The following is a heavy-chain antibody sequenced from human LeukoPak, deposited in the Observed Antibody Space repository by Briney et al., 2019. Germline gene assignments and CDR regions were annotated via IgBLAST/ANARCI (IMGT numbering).Heavy chain of an antibody. CDR2: IIPIFGTA. Sequence: ASVKVSCKASGGTFSSYAISWVRQAPGQGLEWMGGIIPIFGTANYAQKFQGRVTITADKSTSTAYMELSSLRSEDTAVYYCARDLPEGCGGDCGDDAFDIWGQGTMVTVSS. CDR3: ARDLPEGCGGDCGDDAFDI. J-gene: IGHJ3*02. CDR1: GGTFSSYA. V-gene: IGHV1-69*06. D-gene: IGHD2-21*02.